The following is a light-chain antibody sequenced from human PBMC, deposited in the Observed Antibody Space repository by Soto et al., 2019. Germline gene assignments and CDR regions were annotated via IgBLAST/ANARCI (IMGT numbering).Light chain of an antibody. Sequence: QSALTQPRSVSGSPGQSVTISCTGTSSDVGGYNYVSWYQQHPGKAPKLMIYDVSKRPSGVPDRFSGSKSGNTASLTISGLHAEDEANYSCCSYAGSYDFYVFGTGTKVTVL. CDR3: CSYAGSYDFYV. V-gene: IGLV2-11*01. CDR2: DVS. CDR1: SSDVGGYNY. J-gene: IGLJ1*01.